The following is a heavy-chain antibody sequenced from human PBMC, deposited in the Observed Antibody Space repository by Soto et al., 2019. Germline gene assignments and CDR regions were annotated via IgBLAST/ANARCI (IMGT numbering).Heavy chain of an antibody. V-gene: IGHV3-23*01. Sequence: VQLLESGGGLAQPGGSLRLSCAASGFAFSSHPMSWVRQAPEKGLEWVPGISDSGGITYNAEYVKGRFTISRDNAKNTLYLQMTSLRAEDTAVYYCARRPIGRSRAFDIWGQGTVVTVSS. D-gene: IGHD6-25*01. CDR3: ARRPIGRSRAFDI. CDR2: ISDSGGIT. J-gene: IGHJ3*02. CDR1: GFAFSSHP.